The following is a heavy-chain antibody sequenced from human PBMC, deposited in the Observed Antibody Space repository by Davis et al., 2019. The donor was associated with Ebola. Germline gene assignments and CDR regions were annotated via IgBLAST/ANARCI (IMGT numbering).Heavy chain of an antibody. CDR3: SRDDYPV. D-gene: IGHD4-11*01. CDR2: IRSKIYGGTT. CDR1: GFTFSDYY. V-gene: IGHV3-49*03. Sequence: GESLKISCAASGFTFSDYYMSWIRQAPGKGLEWVGFIRSKIYGGTTEYAASVEGRFTISRDDSKSIAYLQMNGLKAEDSAVYYCSRDDYPVWGQGTLVTVSS. J-gene: IGHJ4*02.